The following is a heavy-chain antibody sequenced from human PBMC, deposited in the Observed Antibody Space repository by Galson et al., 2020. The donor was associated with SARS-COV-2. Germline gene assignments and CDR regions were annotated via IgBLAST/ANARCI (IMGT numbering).Heavy chain of an antibody. D-gene: IGHD3-9*01. V-gene: IGHV3-23*01. Sequence: GGSLRLSCAASGFTFNNFGMIWVRQAPGKGLEWVSRITGGGRSDYADSVKGRFTISRDNSKNTVYLQLNSLRVEDTALYYCARGRLGIPLPEYWGQGTLVTVSS. CDR3: ARGRLGIPLPEY. CDR2: ITGGGRS. CDR1: GFTFNNFG. J-gene: IGHJ4*02.